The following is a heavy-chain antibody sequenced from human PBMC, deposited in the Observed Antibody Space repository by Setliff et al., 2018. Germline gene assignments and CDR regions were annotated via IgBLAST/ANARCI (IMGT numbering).Heavy chain of an antibody. J-gene: IGHJ3*02. Sequence: SLRLSCAASGFTFSSYGMHWVRQAPGKGLEWVAFIRYDGSNKYYADSVKGRFTISRDNSKNTLYLQMNSLRAEDTAVYYCAPGGPTSGAFDIWGQGTMVTVSS. CDR1: GFTFSSYG. CDR3: APGGPTSGAFDI. D-gene: IGHD3-10*01. CDR2: IRYDGSNK. V-gene: IGHV3-30*02.